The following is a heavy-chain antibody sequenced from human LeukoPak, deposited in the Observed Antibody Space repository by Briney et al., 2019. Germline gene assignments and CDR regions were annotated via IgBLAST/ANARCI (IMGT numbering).Heavy chain of an antibody. J-gene: IGHJ4*02. CDR3: AREGPPVGATGY. CDR2: INPSGGST. Sequence: GASVKVSCKASGYTFTSYYMHWVRQAPGQGLECMGIINPSGGSTSYAQKFQGRVTMTRDTSTSTVYMELSSLRSEDTAVYYCAREGPPVGATGYWGQGTLVTVSS. CDR1: GYTFTSYY. V-gene: IGHV1-46*01. D-gene: IGHD1-26*01.